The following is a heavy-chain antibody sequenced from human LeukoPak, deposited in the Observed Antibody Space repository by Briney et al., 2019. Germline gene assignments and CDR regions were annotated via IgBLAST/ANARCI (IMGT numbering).Heavy chain of an antibody. CDR3: AKASAMIVVVSKHFDY. CDR1: GFTFSSYA. D-gene: IGHD3-22*01. J-gene: IGHJ4*02. CDR2: ISGSAGST. Sequence: GGSLRLSCAASGFTFSSYAMSWVRQAPGKGLEWVSAISGSAGSTYYADSVKGRFTISRDNSKNTLYLQMNSLRAEDTAVYYCAKASAMIVVVSKHFDYWGQGTLVTVSS. V-gene: IGHV3-23*01.